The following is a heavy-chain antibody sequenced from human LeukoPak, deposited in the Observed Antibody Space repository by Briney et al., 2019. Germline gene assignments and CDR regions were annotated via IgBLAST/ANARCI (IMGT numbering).Heavy chain of an antibody. J-gene: IGHJ4*02. CDR1: GGSISSSSYY. CDR3: ARLGRSLVGATTEVDY. V-gene: IGHV4-39*01. D-gene: IGHD1-26*01. CDR2: ICYSGST. Sequence: SETLSLTCTVSGGSISSSSYYWGWIREPRGKGMEGIGSICYSGSTYYNPSLKSRVTISVDTSNNQFSLKLSSVTAADTAVYYCARLGRSLVGATTEVDYWGQGTLVTVSS.